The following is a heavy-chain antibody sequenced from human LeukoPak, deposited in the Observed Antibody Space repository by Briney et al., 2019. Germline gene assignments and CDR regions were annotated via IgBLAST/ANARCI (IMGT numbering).Heavy chain of an antibody. J-gene: IGHJ4*02. Sequence: PGGSLRLSCAASGFTFSSYEMNWVRQAPGKGLEWVSYISSSGITIYYADSVKGRFTISRDNAKNSLYLQVNSLRAEDTAVYYCARSSTGTTGSTLGYWGLGTLVTVSS. V-gene: IGHV3-48*03. D-gene: IGHD1-1*01. CDR2: ISSSGITI. CDR1: GFTFSSYE. CDR3: ARSSTGTTGSTLGY.